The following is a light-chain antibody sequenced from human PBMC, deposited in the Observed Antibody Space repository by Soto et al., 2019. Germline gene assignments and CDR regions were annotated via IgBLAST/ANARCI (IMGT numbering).Light chain of an antibody. J-gene: IGLJ1*01. CDR2: EVS. V-gene: IGLV2-14*03. CDR3: SSFASGSTLYV. Sequence: QSALTQPASVSGSPGQSITISCTGTSSDVGGYKYVSWYQQHSGKAPKLLIYEVSNRPSGVSSRFSGSKSGNTASLTISGLQAEDEADYYCSSFASGSTLYVFGPGTKVTVL. CDR1: SSDVGGYKY.